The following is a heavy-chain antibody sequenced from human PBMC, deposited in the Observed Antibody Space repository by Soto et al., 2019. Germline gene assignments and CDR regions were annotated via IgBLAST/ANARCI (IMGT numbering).Heavy chain of an antibody. CDR3: ARLVQLLQGRWFDP. CDR1: GGSISSDDYY. J-gene: IGHJ5*02. CDR2: IYYSGST. Sequence: QVQLQESGPGLVKPSQTLSLTCTVSGGSISSDDYYWSWIRQPPGKGLEWIGYIYYSGSTYYNPSLKRRVTISVDTSKKQFSLKLSSVTAADTAVYYCARLVQLLQGRWFDPWGPGTLVTVSS. V-gene: IGHV4-30-4*01. D-gene: IGHD1-1*01.